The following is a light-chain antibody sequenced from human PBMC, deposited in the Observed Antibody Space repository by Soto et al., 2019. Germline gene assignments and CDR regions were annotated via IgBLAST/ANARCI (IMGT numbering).Light chain of an antibody. CDR3: HQYGSSPAT. CDR1: QGIGDT. V-gene: IGKV3-20*01. J-gene: IGKJ1*01. CDR2: GAS. Sequence: EVVLTQSPATLSVSPGEGVTLSCRASQGIGDTLAWYQHKPGQTPRLLIYGASSRATGIPDRFSGSGSGTDFTLTISRLEPEDFAVYYCHQYGSSPATFGQGTKVEIK.